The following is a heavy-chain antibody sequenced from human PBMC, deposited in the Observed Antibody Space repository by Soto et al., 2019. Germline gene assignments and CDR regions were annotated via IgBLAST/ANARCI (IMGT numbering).Heavy chain of an antibody. CDR3: ARSRAASGVVAFDP. V-gene: IGHV5-10-1*01. CDR2: IDPSDSHT. J-gene: IGHJ5*02. CDR1: GYIFTTYW. D-gene: IGHD6-13*01. Sequence: GESLKISCKGSGYIFTTYWITWVRQMPGKGLEWMGRIDPSDSHTNYSPSYQGHVTISVDKSISTACLQWSSLRASDTAVYYCARSRAASGVVAFDPWGQGTRVTVSS.